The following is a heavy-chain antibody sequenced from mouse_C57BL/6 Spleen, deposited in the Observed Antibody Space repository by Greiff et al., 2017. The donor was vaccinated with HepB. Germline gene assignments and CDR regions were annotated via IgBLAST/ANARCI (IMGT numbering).Heavy chain of an antibody. V-gene: IGHV1-7*01. Sequence: VQLQQSGAELAKPGASVKLSCKASGYTFTSYWMHWVKQRTGQGLEWIGYINPCSGYTKYNQKFKVTATLTAAKSSCTSSMQLSSLTYEYSACYYGAPYYGSLSFAYWGQGTLVTVSA. CDR3: APYYGSLSFAY. J-gene: IGHJ3*01. CDR1: GYTFTSYW. D-gene: IGHD1-1*01. CDR2: INPCSGYT.